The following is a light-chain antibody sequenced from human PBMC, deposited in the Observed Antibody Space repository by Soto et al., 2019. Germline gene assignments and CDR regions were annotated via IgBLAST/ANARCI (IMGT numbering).Light chain of an antibody. CDR2: EVD. Sequence: QSALTQPASVSGSPGQSITISRTGTYTDVGGYNRVSWYQHHAGKGPKMLIFEVDNRPSGISDRFSGSKSGDTASLTISDLQAEDEADYYCVSYIESSLTHWVFGGGTKLTVL. V-gene: IGLV2-14*01. J-gene: IGLJ3*02. CDR3: VSYIESSLTHWV. CDR1: YTDVGGYNR.